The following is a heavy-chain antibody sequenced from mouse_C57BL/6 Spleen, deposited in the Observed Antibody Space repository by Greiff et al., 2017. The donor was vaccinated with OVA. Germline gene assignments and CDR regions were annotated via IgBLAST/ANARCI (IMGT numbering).Heavy chain of an antibody. Sequence: EVQLQQSGPELVKPGASVKMSCKASGYTFTDYNMHWVKQSHGKSLEWIGYINPNNGGTSYNQKFKGKATLTVNKSSSTAYMELRSLTSEDSAVYYCARSRDYGSSLDYWGQGTTLTVSS. D-gene: IGHD1-1*01. J-gene: IGHJ2*01. CDR1: GYTFTDYN. V-gene: IGHV1-22*01. CDR3: ARSRDYGSSLDY. CDR2: INPNNGGT.